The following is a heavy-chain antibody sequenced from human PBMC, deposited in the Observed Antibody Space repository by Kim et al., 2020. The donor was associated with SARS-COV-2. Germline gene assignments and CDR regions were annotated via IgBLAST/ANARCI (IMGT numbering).Heavy chain of an antibody. V-gene: IGHV7-4-1*02. CDR3: ARDRGMVDDAFDI. J-gene: IGHJ3*02. D-gene: IGHD2-8*01. Sequence: YAQGFTGLFVFYLDTAVSTAYLQLSSLKAEDTAVYYCARDRGMVDDAFDIWGQGTMVTVSS.